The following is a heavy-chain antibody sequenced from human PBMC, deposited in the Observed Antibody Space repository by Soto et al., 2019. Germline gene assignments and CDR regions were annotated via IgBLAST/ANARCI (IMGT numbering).Heavy chain of an antibody. CDR3: ARDDEHGRNCDLAY. V-gene: IGHV3-30*13. CDR2: IFPNGRDK. CDR1: GFNFNTYF. J-gene: IGHJ4*02. D-gene: IGHD2-21*01. Sequence: QVPLVQSGGGVVQPGRSLRLSCAASGFNFNTYFMHWVRQAPGKGLEWVSMIFPNGRDKEYADSVKGRCTISRDNSNHRMYLQTDSLRPEDTAGYYCARDDEHGRNCDLAYWGQGALVTVSS.